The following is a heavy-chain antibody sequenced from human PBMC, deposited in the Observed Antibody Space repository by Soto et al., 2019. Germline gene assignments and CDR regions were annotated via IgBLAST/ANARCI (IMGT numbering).Heavy chain of an antibody. J-gene: IGHJ4*02. Sequence: SETLSLTCAVYGGSFSGYYWSWIRQPPGKGLEWIGEINHSGSTNYNPSLKSRVTISVDTSKNQFSLKLSSVTAADTAVYYCARGPMRQLAQTPYYFDYWGQGTLVTVSS. CDR2: INHSGST. V-gene: IGHV4-34*01. D-gene: IGHD6-6*01. CDR3: ARGPMRQLAQTPYYFDY. CDR1: GGSFSGYY.